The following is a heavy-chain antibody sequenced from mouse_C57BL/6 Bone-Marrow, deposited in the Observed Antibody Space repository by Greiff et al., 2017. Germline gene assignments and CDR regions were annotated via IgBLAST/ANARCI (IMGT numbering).Heavy chain of an antibody. CDR1: GYTFTSYW. V-gene: IGHV1-64*01. CDR3: ARFGYSWYFDV. Sequence: QVQLQQPGAELVKPGASVKLSCKASGYTFTSYWMHWVKQRPGQGLEWIGMIHPNSGSTNYNEKFKSKATMTVDKSSSTAYMQLSRLTSEDSAVYYCARFGYSWYFDVWGTGTTVTVSS. CDR2: IHPNSGST. J-gene: IGHJ1*03. D-gene: IGHD2-3*01.